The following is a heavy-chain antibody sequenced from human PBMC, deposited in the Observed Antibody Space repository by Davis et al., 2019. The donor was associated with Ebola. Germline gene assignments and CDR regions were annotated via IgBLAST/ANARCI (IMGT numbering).Heavy chain of an antibody. V-gene: IGHV5-51*01. CDR3: ARHRDFWSGYPYYYYGMDV. CDR2: IYPGDSET. D-gene: IGHD3-3*01. Sequence: GESLKISCKASGYNFNKYWIGWVRQMSGKGLEWMGLIYPGDSETRYSPSFQGQVTISADKSLSTAYLQWSSLTASDTATYYCARHRDFWSGYPYYYYGMDVWGKGTTVTVSS. CDR1: GYNFNKYW. J-gene: IGHJ6*04.